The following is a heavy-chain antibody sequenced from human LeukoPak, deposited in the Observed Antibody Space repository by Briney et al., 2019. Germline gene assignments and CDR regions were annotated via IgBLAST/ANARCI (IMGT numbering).Heavy chain of an antibody. D-gene: IGHD3-10*01. V-gene: IGHV4-4*02. CDR1: GGSISSSNW. CDR2: IYHSGST. Sequence: PSGTLSLTCAVSGGSISSSNWWSWVRQPPGKGLEWIGEIYHSGSTNYNPSLKSRVTISVGKSKNQFSLKLSSVTAADTAVYYCARARGTMVRDYYYYYGMDVWGKGTTVTVSS. J-gene: IGHJ6*04. CDR3: ARARGTMVRDYYYYYGMDV.